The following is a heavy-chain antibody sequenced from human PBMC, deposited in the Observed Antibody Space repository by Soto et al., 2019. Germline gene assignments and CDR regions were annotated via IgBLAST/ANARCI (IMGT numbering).Heavy chain of an antibody. D-gene: IGHD6-13*01. CDR1: GGSISSGGYY. Sequence: SETLSLTCTVSGGSISSGGYYWSWIRQHPGKGLEWIGYIYYSGSTYYNPSLKSRVTISVDTSKNQFSLKLSSVTAADTAVYDGAGSSSSWILLDPWGQGTLVTVSS. CDR2: IYYSGST. V-gene: IGHV4-31*03. CDR3: AGSSSSWILLDP. J-gene: IGHJ5*02.